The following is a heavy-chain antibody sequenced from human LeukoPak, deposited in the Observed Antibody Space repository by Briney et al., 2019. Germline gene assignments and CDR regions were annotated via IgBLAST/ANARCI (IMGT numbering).Heavy chain of an antibody. V-gene: IGHV3-33*06. CDR1: GFTFSDYG. CDR2: IWYDGSDK. CDR3: AKDRSGHTPKAHFDN. D-gene: IGHD6-19*01. Sequence: PGRSLRLSCAASGFTFSDYGMHWVRQAPGKGLEWVALIWYDGSDKYYADSVKGRFTVSRDNSKNTLYLQMNSLRAEDTAVYYCAKDRSGHTPKAHFDNWGRGTLVTVST. J-gene: IGHJ4*02.